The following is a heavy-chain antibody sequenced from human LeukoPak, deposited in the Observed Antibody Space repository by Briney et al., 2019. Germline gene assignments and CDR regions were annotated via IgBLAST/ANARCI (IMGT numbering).Heavy chain of an antibody. J-gene: IGHJ4*02. CDR1: GYSFTSYW. D-gene: IGHD4-23*01. CDR3: ARLDYGGNSGGRFFDH. V-gene: IGHV5-51*01. Sequence: GESLKISCKGSGYSFTSYWIGWVRQMPGKGLEWMGVIYPGDSDTRYSPSFQGQVTISADKSISTAYLQWSSLKASDTAVYYCARLDYGGNSGGRFFDHWGQGTLVTVSS. CDR2: IYPGDSDT.